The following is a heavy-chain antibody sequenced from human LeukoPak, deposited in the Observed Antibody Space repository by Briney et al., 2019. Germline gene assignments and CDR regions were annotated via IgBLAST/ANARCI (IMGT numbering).Heavy chain of an antibody. CDR1: GFIISTHS. D-gene: IGHD3-10*01. CDR2: ISSGSSTI. Sequence: GGSLRLSCAASGFIISTHSMNWVRQAPGKGLEWVSYISSGSSTIYYADSVKGRFTISRDNAKNSLCLQMNSLRDEDTAVYYCARDNYYGSGNWGQGTLVTVSS. CDR3: ARDNYYGSGN. V-gene: IGHV3-48*02. J-gene: IGHJ4*02.